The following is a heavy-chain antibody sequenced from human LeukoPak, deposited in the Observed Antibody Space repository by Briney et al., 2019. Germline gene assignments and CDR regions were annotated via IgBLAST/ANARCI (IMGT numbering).Heavy chain of an antibody. V-gene: IGHV4-39*07. J-gene: IGHJ4*02. CDR1: GDSITSTTSY. Sequence: PSETLSLTCTVSGDSITSTTSYWGWFRQPPGKGLEWIANIYYSGITYYNPSLESRVAISVDTSKSQFSLKLTSVTAADTAVYYCARMYSSTIPPGYWGQGTLVTVSS. D-gene: IGHD6-13*01. CDR2: IYYSGIT. CDR3: ARMYSSTIPPGY.